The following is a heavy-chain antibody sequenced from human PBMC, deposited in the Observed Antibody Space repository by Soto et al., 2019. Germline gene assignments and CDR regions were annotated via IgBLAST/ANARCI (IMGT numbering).Heavy chain of an antibody. J-gene: IGHJ4*02. CDR1: GFTFSSYA. CDR2: ISYDGSNK. D-gene: IGHD2-21*02. Sequence: QVQLVESGGGVVQPGRSLRLSCAASGFTFSSYAMHWVRQAPGKGLEWVAVISYDGSNKYYADSVKGRFTISRDNSKNTLYLQLNRLRAEDTAVYYCARGTGLDGGNSGYFDYWGQGTLVTVSS. V-gene: IGHV3-30-3*01. CDR3: ARGTGLDGGNSGYFDY.